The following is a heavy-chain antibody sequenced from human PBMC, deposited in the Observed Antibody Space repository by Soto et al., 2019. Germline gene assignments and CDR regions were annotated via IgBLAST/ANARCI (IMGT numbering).Heavy chain of an antibody. D-gene: IGHD6-19*01. V-gene: IGHV5-51*01. Sequence: GASLKISCEGSGYSFTSYWIGWVRQMPGKGLEWMGIIYPGDSDTSYSPSFQGQVTISADKSIITAYLQWSILKASDTAMYYCARHNIGSGWYGGASTGPLKVYYYGMDVWCQGTTVTVSS. CDR2: IYPGDSDT. CDR1: GYSFTSYW. CDR3: ARHNIGSGWYGGASTGPLKVYYYGMDV. J-gene: IGHJ6*02.